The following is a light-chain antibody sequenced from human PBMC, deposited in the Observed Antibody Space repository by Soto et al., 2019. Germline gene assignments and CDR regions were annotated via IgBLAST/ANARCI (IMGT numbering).Light chain of an antibody. CDR2: LGS. V-gene: IGKV2-28*01. J-gene: IGKJ3*01. CDR1: QSLLFSNGYNY. Sequence: DLVMTQSPLSLPVTPGEPASISCRSSQSLLFSNGYNYLDWYLQKPGQSPQLLISLGSNRGPGVPDRFSGSGSGTDFTLKISRVEAEDVGVYYCMQGVQTPFTFGPGTKVDIK. CDR3: MQGVQTPFT.